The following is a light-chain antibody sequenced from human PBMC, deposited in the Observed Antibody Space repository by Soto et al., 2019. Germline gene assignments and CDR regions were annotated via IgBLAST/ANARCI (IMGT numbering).Light chain of an antibody. CDR2: DAS. J-gene: IGKJ4*01. CDR1: QSGTTN. Sequence: EVVMTQSPATLSVSPGERVTFSCRASQSGTTNLAWYHQEPGQSPRLLIYDASTRATGIPDRFSGSGSGTDFTLTISRLEPEDFAVYFCQQYATSPLAFGGGTKVDIK. V-gene: IGKV3-20*01. CDR3: QQYATSPLA.